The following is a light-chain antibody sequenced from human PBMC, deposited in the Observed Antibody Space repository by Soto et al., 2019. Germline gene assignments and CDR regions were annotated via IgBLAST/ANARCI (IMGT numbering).Light chain of an antibody. CDR2: DVT. V-gene: IGLV2-11*01. Sequence: QSALTQPRSVSGSPGQSVTISCTGTSSDVGGYNYVSWYQQHPGNAPKLMIYDVTKRPSGVPDRFSGSRSGNTASLTISGLQAEDEADYYCCSYAGSYTFEVFGTGTKLTVL. J-gene: IGLJ1*01. CDR1: SSDVGGYNY. CDR3: CSYAGSYTFEV.